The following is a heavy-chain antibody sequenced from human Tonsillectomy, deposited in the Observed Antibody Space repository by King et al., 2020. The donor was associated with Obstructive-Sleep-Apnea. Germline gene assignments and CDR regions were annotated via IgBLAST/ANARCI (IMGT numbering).Heavy chain of an antibody. CDR1: GGSINNYY. CDR3: ARHRGVEDYGGYGDYFDY. V-gene: IGHV4-59*08. D-gene: IGHD5-12*01. Sequence: QLQESGPGLVKPSETLSLTCSVSGGSINNYYWSWIRQPPGKGLEWIGYMYYSGNTNFNPSLKSRVTISADTSKIHFSLRLSSVTAADTAVYYCARHRGVEDYGGYGDYFDYWGQGTLVTVSS. J-gene: IGHJ4*02. CDR2: MYYSGNT.